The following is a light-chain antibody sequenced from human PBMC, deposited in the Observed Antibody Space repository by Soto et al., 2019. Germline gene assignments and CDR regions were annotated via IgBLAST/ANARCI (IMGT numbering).Light chain of an antibody. CDR1: PGFSSY. CDR2: AGY. CDR3: QQFDTFPLT. V-gene: IGKV1-9*01. Sequence: DIQLTQSPSFLSASVGDRVTITCRASPGFSSYLAWYQQKPGKAPKLLIYAGYTLQSGVPSRVSGSGSGTEFTLTITSLQPEDFATYFCQQFDTFPLTFGQGTRLEI. J-gene: IGKJ5*01.